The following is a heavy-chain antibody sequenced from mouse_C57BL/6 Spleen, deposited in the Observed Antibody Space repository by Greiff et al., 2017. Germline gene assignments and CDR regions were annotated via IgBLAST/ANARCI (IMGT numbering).Heavy chain of an antibody. Sequence: VKLQQPGTELVTPGASVKLSCKASGYTFTSYWMHWVKQRPGQGLEWIGNITPTNGGTNYNEKFNSKATLTVDKSSSTAYMQLSSLTAEDSAVYFCTRSTAVVAGDFWGQGTSGTVSS. D-gene: IGHD1-1*01. CDR3: TRSTAVVAGDF. CDR2: ITPTNGGT. CDR1: GYTFTSYW. V-gene: IGHV1-53*01. J-gene: IGHJ4*01.